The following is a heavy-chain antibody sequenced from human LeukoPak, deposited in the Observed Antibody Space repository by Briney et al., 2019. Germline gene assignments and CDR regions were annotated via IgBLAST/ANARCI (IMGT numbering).Heavy chain of an antibody. J-gene: IGHJ4*02. CDR3: AKGLLRLGELSLSAY. Sequence: PGGSLRLSCAASGFTFSSYEMNWVRQAPGKGLEWVSYISSSGSTIYYADSVKGRFTISRDNAKNTLYLQMNSLRVEDTAVYYCAKGLLRLGELSLSAYWGQGTLVTVSS. CDR1: GFTFSSYE. CDR2: ISSSGSTI. D-gene: IGHD3-16*02. V-gene: IGHV3-48*03.